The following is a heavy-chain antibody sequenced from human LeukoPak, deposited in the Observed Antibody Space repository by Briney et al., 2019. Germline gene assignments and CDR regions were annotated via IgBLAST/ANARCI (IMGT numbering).Heavy chain of an antibody. D-gene: IGHD5-18*01. CDR2: ISAYNGNT. V-gene: IGHV1-18*04. CDR3: ARFFEKSDTAMVTPLDY. CDR1: GYTFTSYG. J-gene: IGHJ4*02. Sequence: ASVKVSCKASGYTFTSYGISWVRQAPGQGLEWMGWISAYNGNTNYAQKLQGRVTLTTDTSTSTAYMELRSLRSDDTAVYYCARFFEKSDTAMVTPLDYWGQGTLVTVSS.